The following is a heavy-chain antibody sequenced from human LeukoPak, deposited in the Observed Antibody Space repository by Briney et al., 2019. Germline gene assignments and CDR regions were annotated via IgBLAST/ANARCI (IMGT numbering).Heavy chain of an antibody. CDR3: TRAHSSSWAETYFDY. V-gene: IGHV3-72*01. CDR1: GFTFSSYG. D-gene: IGHD6-13*01. Sequence: GGSLRLSCAASGFTFSSYGMHWVRQAPGKGLEWVGRIRNKANSYTTEYAASVKGRFTISRDDSKNSLYLQMNSLKTEDAAVYYCTRAHSSSWAETYFDYWGQGTLVTVSS. J-gene: IGHJ4*02. CDR2: IRNKANSYTT.